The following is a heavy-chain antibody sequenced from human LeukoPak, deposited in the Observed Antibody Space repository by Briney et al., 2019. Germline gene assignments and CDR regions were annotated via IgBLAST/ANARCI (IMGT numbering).Heavy chain of an antibody. CDR1: GGSFSGYY. Sequence: SETLSLTCAVYGGSFSGYYWSWIRQPPGKGLEWIGEINHSGSTNYNPSLKSRVTISVDTSNNQFSLKLSSVTAADTAVYYCASESSSDAFDIWGQGTMVTVSS. D-gene: IGHD6-6*01. CDR2: INHSGST. CDR3: ASESSSDAFDI. V-gene: IGHV4-34*01. J-gene: IGHJ3*02.